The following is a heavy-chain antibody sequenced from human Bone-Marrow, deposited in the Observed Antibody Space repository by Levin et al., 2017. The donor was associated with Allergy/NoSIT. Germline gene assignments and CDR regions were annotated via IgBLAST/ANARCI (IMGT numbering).Heavy chain of an antibody. D-gene: IGHD3-10*01. V-gene: IGHV3-30*18. J-gene: IGHJ6*02. CDR2: ISSDGENK. CDR3: AKVRGSGARGVYYYALDV. CDR1: GFTFTSFG. Sequence: GGSLRLSCAASGFTFTSFGMHWVRQAPGKGLDWVAVISSDGENKFYVESVKGRFTISRDNSKNTLYLQMNSLRPEDTAVYHCAKVRGSGARGVYYYALDVWAPATTLTVS.